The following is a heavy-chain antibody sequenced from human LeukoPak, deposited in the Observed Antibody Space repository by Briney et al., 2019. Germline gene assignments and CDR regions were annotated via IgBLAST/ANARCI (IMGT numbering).Heavy chain of an antibody. V-gene: IGHV3-30*18. Sequence: GGSLRLSCAVSGFTFRTYGMHWVRQAPGKGLEWVAAISPDARTTKYADSVKGRFTISRDNSKNTLYLQMNSLRVEDTAVYYCAKREYSASDQYFDFWGQGTLVTVSS. CDR1: GFTFRTYG. J-gene: IGHJ4*02. CDR2: ISPDARTT. D-gene: IGHD5-12*01. CDR3: AKREYSASDQYFDF.